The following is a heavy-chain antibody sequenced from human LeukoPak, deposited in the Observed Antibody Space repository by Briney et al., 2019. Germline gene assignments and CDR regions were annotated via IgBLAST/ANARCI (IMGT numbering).Heavy chain of an antibody. CDR2: INHSGST. V-gene: IGHV4-34*01. J-gene: IGHJ4*02. Sequence: SETLSLTCAVYGGSFSGYYWSWIRQPPGKGLEWTEEINHSGSTNYNPSLKSRVTISVDTSKNQFSLKLSSVTAADTAVYYCARGTPEAGGSKAFDYWGQGTLVTVSS. CDR3: ARGTPEAGGSKAFDY. CDR1: GGSFSGYY. D-gene: IGHD1-14*01.